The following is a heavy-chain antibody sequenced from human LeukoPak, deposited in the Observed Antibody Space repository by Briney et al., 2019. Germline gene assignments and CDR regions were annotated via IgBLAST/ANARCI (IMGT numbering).Heavy chain of an antibody. CDR3: AREYYDFWSGYYPSDY. J-gene: IGHJ4*02. CDR2: ISAYNGNT. CDR1: GYTFTSYG. Sequence: ASVKVSCKASGYTFTSYGISWVRQAPGQGLEWMGRISAYNGNTNYAQKLQGRVTMTTDTSTSTAYMELRSLRSDDTAVYYCAREYYDFWSGYYPSDYWGQGTLVTVSS. V-gene: IGHV1-18*01. D-gene: IGHD3-3*01.